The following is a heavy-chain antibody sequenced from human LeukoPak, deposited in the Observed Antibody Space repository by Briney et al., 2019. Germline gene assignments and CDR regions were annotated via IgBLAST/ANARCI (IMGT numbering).Heavy chain of an antibody. Sequence: GGSLRLSCAASGFTFSSYGMHWVRQAPGKGLEWVAVISYDGSNKYYADSVKGRFTISRDNSKNTLYLQMNSLRAEDTAVYYCAKEAAWLGDSGGGYFDYWGQGTLVPVSS. CDR2: ISYDGSNK. D-gene: IGHD3-10*01. V-gene: IGHV3-30*18. CDR1: GFTFSSYG. J-gene: IGHJ4*02. CDR3: AKEAAWLGDSGGGYFDY.